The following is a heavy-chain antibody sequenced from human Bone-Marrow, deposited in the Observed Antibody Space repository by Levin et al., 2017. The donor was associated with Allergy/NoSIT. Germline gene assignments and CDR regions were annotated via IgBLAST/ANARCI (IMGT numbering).Heavy chain of an antibody. CDR1: GFSLSTSGMC. J-gene: IGHJ6*02. Sequence: SGPTLVKPTQTLTLTCTFSGFSLSTSGMCVSWIRQPPGKALEWLALIDWDDDKYYSTSLKTRLTISKDTSKNQVVLTMTNMDPVDTATYYCARIHGGWVGELFQTRIALREYGMEDWGQGTTVTVSS. D-gene: IGHD3-10*01. CDR3: ARIHGGWVGELFQTRIALREYGMED. CDR2: IDWDDDK. V-gene: IGHV2-70*01.